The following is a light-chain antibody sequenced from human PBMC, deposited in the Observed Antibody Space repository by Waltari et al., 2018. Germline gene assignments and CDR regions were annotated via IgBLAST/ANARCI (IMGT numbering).Light chain of an antibody. CDR3: NSRDSSGNHLNWV. CDR2: GKN. Sequence: SSELTQDPAVSVALGQTVRITCQGDSLRSYYASWYQQKPGQAPVLVIYGKNNRPSGIPDRFAGSSSGHTASLTITGAQAEDEADYYCNSRDSSGNHLNWVFGGGTKLTVL. V-gene: IGLV3-19*01. J-gene: IGLJ3*02. CDR1: SLRSYY.